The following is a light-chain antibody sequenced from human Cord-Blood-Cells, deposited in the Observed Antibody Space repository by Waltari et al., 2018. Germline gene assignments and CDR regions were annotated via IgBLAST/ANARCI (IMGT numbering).Light chain of an antibody. CDR3: CSYAGSSWV. CDR1: SSDVGGSNY. J-gene: IGLJ3*02. Sequence: QSALTQPLSVSGSPGQAVTIPCTGTSSDVGGSNYVSWYQQHPGKAPKLMIYDVSKRPSGVPDRFSGSKSGNTASLTISGLQAEDEADYYCCSYAGSSWVFGGGTKLTVL. V-gene: IGLV2-11*01. CDR2: DVS.